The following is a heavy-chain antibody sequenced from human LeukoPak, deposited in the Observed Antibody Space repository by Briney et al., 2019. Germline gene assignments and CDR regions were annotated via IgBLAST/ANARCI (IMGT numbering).Heavy chain of an antibody. CDR1: GGSISSYY. J-gene: IGHJ4*02. D-gene: IGHD1-26*01. CDR3: VRHSASYWHY. CDR2: IYHTGTT. Sequence: SETLSLTCTVSGGSISSYYWSWIRQPPGKGLEWIGYIYHTGTTNYNPSLRSRVTISVDTPKSQFSLKLSSVTAADTAVYYCVRHSASYWHYWGQGTLVTVSS. V-gene: IGHV4-59*08.